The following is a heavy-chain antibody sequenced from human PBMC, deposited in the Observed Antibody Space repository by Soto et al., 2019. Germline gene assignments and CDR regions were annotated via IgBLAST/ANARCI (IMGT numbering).Heavy chain of an antibody. J-gene: IGHJ4*02. CDR2: TYYNAST. CDR3: ARVAGAGTRVDY. Sequence: PSETLSLTWPVYGGCFCGYYWSWNRQHQGKGQEWIGNTYYNASTYYRPTLKSRVTISVGKSKNQFSLKLSSVTAADTAVYYCARVAGAGTRVDYWGQGTLVTVSS. D-gene: IGHD6-19*01. CDR1: GGCFCGYY. V-gene: IGHV4-34*01.